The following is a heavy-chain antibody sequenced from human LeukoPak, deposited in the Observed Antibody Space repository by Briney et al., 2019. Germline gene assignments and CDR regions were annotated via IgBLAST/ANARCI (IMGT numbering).Heavy chain of an antibody. Sequence: GGSLRLSCAASGFTFSNYDMHWVRQATGKGLEWVSAIGTAGDTYYPGSVKGRFTISRENAKNSLYLQMNSLRAEDTAVYYCARGYCSGGSCFVLDYWGQGTLVTVSS. CDR3: ARGYCSGGSCFVLDY. D-gene: IGHD2-15*01. CDR1: GFTFSNYD. J-gene: IGHJ4*02. CDR2: IGTAGDT. V-gene: IGHV3-13*01.